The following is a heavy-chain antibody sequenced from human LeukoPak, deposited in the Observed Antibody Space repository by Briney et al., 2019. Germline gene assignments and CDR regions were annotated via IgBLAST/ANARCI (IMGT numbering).Heavy chain of an antibody. D-gene: IGHD2-21*02. V-gene: IGHV4-39*07. CDR3: AREVGCGGDCYQYDY. J-gene: IGHJ4*02. CDR2: VDHSGGT. Sequence: PSETLSLTCTVSGGSISSSSYYWGWIRQPPGKGLEWIGSVDHSGGTYYNPSLRSRVSISVDTSKNQFSLKLSSVTAADTAVYYCAREVGCGGDCYQYDYWGQGTLVTVSS. CDR1: GGSISSSSYY.